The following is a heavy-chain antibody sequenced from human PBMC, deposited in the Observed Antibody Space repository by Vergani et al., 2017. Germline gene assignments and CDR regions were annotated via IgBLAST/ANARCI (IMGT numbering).Heavy chain of an antibody. V-gene: IGHV1-46*03. CDR2: INPSGDST. Sequence: QVQVVQSGAEVKKSGASVKVSCKTSGYTFSNYYMHWVRQAPGQGLEWMGIINPSGDSTSYAQQFEGRITMTRDTSTSTVYMELSSLRSEDTAVYFCASGGYNDAFDLWGQGTMVTVSS. D-gene: IGHD2-15*01. CDR1: GYTFSNYY. J-gene: IGHJ3*01. CDR3: ASGGYNDAFDL.